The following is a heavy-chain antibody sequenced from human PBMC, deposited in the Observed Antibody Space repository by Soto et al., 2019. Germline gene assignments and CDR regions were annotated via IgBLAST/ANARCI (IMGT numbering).Heavy chain of an antibody. D-gene: IGHD4-17*01. V-gene: IGHV4-59*08. CDR2: ICNSGST. J-gene: IGHJ3*02. CDR3: ARRVTTNAYDI. CDR1: GGSIRSCG. Sequence: LSETLSLTCTVSGGSIRSCGWTWIRQPPGEGLEWIGCICNSGSTNYNPSLKSRVTISVDTQKNQFSLQLSSVTAADTAVYYCARRVTTNAYDIWGQGTRVTVSS.